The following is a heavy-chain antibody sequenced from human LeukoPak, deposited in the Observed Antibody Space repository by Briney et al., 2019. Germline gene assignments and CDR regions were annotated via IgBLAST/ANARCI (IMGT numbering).Heavy chain of an antibody. J-gene: IGHJ4*02. D-gene: IGHD3-10*01. V-gene: IGHV4-34*01. CDR3: ARGDPRGYFDY. CDR1: GGSFSGYY. Sequence: SETLSLTCAVYGGSFSGYYWSWIRQPPGKGLEWIGEINHSGSTNYDPSLKSRVTISVDTSKNQFSLKLSSATAADTAVYYCARGDPRGYFDYWGQGTLVTVSS. CDR2: INHSGST.